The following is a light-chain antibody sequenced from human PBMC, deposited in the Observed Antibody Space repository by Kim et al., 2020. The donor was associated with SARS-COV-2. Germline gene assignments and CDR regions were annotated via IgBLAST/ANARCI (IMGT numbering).Light chain of an antibody. CDR3: GTWDSSLSVGV. Sequence: GQKCTISRSGSTSNIGNNYVSWYQHLPGTAPKLLIYDNNKRPSGIPDRFSGSKSGTSATLGITGLLTGDEADYYCGTWDSSLSVGVFGGGTQLTVL. V-gene: IGLV1-51*01. J-gene: IGLJ3*02. CDR2: DNN. CDR1: TSNIGNNY.